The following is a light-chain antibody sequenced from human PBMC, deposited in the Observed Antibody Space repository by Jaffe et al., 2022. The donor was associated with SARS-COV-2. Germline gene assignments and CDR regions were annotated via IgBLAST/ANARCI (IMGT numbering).Light chain of an antibody. CDR3: QQLNSYPPL. Sequence: DIQLTQSPSFLSASVGDRVTITCRASQGISSYLAWYQQKPGKAPKLLIYAASTLQSGVPSRFSGSGSGTEFTLTISSLQPEDFANYYCQQLNSYPPLFGGGTKVEIK. CDR1: QGISSY. V-gene: IGKV1-9*01. J-gene: IGKJ4*01. CDR2: AAS.